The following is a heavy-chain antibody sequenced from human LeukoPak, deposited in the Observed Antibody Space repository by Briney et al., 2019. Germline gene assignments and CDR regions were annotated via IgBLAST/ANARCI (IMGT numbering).Heavy chain of an antibody. CDR3: ARGYYYDGSVYCDY. D-gene: IGHD3-22*01. V-gene: IGHV3-33*01. CDR2: IWYDGSNK. CDR1: GFTFSTSG. J-gene: IGHJ4*02. Sequence: GRSLRLSCAASGFTFSTSGMHWVRQAPGKGLEWVAVIWYDGSNKHYAESVKDRFTISRDNSKNTLYLQVNSLSAEDSAVYHCARGYYYDGSVYCDYWGQGTLVAVSS.